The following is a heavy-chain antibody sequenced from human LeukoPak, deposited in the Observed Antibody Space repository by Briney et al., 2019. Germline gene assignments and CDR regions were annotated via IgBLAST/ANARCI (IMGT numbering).Heavy chain of an antibody. D-gene: IGHD1-14*01. CDR3: VKDNPLDY. CDR2: INWNGGST. CDR1: GFTFDDYG. J-gene: IGHJ4*02. Sequence: GGSLRLSCAASGFTFDDYGMSWVRQAPGKGLEWVSGINWNGGSTGYADSMKGRFTISRDNSKNTLYLHINSLRAEDTAVYYCVKDNPLDYWGQGTLVIVSS. V-gene: IGHV3-20*04.